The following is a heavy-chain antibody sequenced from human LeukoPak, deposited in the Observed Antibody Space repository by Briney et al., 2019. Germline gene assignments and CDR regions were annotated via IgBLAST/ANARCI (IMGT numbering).Heavy chain of an antibody. J-gene: IGHJ4*02. Sequence: PGRSLRLSCAASGFTFSSYGMHWVRQAPGKGLEWVAVIWYDGSNKYYADSVRGRFTISRDNAKNTVYLQMSSLRADDSAMYFCATDYYDSKYYYLGHNCGQGTLVTVSS. V-gene: IGHV3-33*01. CDR1: GFTFSSYG. CDR3: ATDYYDSKYYYLGHN. CDR2: IWYDGSNK. D-gene: IGHD3-22*01.